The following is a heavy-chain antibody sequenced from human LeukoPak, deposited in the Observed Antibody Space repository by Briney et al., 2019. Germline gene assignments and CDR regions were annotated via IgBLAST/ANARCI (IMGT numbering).Heavy chain of an antibody. D-gene: IGHD3-9*01. CDR2: INHSGST. J-gene: IGHJ4*02. CDR1: GGSFSGYY. Sequence: SETLSLTCAVYGGSFSGYYWSWIRQPPGKGLEWIGEINHSGSTNYNPSLKSRVTISVDTSKNQFSLKLSSVTAADTAVYYCASNALHYDISTGYERVFDYWGQGTLVTVSS. V-gene: IGHV4-34*01. CDR3: ASNALHYDISTGYERVFDY.